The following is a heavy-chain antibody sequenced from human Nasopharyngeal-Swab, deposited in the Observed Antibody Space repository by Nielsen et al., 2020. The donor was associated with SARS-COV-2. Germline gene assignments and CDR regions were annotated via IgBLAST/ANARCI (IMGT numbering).Heavy chain of an antibody. CDR2: IYHSGST. CDR1: GGSISSSNW. V-gene: IGHV4-4*02. Sequence: SETLSLTCAVSGGSISSSNWWCWVRPPPGKGLEWIGEIYHSGSTNYNPSIKRRVTISVDKSKNQFSLKLSSVTAADTAVYYCASRLLWFGELSWYFDLWGRGTLVTVSS. CDR3: ASRLLWFGELSWYFDL. J-gene: IGHJ2*01. D-gene: IGHD3-10*01.